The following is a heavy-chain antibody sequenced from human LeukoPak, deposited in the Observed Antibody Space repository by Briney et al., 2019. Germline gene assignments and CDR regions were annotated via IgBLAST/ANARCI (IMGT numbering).Heavy chain of an antibody. D-gene: IGHD3-10*01. CDR2: IYYSGTT. CDR1: GVSISSSNSY. V-gene: IGHV4-39*01. J-gene: IGHJ4*02. Sequence: SETLSLTCTVPGVSISSSNSYWGWIRQPPGKGLEWIGSIYYSGTTYYNPSLKSRVTISVDTSKNQFSLKLSSVTAADTALYYCAKHYMGSSYNHGLDSWGQGILVTVSS. CDR3: AKHYMGSSYNHGLDS.